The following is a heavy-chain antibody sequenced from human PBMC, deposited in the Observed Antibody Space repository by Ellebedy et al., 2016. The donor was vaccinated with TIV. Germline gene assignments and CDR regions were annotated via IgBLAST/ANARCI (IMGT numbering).Heavy chain of an antibody. J-gene: IGHJ4*02. D-gene: IGHD3-3*01. CDR3: AKEYYDFWSGPFDY. CDR2: ISWNSGSI. Sequence: GGSLRLXCAASGFTFDDYAMHWVRQAPGKGLEWVSGISWNSGSIGYADSVKGRFTISRDNAKNSLYLQMNSLRAEDTALYYCAKEYYDFWSGPFDYWGQGTLVTVSS. V-gene: IGHV3-9*01. CDR1: GFTFDDYA.